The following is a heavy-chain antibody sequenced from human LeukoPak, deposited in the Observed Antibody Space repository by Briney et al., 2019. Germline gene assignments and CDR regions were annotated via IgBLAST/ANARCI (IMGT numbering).Heavy chain of an antibody. CDR2: ITTGSSYI. CDR3: ARVEATTARSYYYYYMDV. Sequence: GGSLRLSCSASGFSFTSYAMNWVRQAPGKGREWVSSITTGSSYIYYADSVRGRFSVSRDNAKNSLYLELNSLRAEDTAVYYCARVEATTARSYYYYYMDVWGKGTTVTVSS. CDR1: GFSFTSYA. V-gene: IGHV3-21*06. J-gene: IGHJ6*03. D-gene: IGHD1-1*01.